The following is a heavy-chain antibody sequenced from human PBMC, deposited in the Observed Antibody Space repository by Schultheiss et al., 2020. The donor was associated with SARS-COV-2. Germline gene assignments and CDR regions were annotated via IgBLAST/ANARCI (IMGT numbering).Heavy chain of an antibody. J-gene: IGHJ5*02. CDR3: ARGVGCGEVQGNWFDP. Sequence: SETLSLTCAVYGGSFSGYYWSWIRQPPGKGLEWIGEINHSGSTNYNPSLKSRVAISVDTSKNQFSLKLSSVTAADTAVYYCARGVGCGEVQGNWFDPWGQGTLVTVSS. D-gene: IGHD3-10*01. CDR1: GGSFSGYY. V-gene: IGHV4-34*01. CDR2: INHSGST.